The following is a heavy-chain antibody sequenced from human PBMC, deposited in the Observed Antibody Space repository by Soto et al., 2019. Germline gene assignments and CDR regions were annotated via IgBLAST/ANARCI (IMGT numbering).Heavy chain of an antibody. Sequence: SETLSLTCTVSGGSISSGGYYWSWIRQHPGKGLEWIGYIYYSGSTDYNPSLKSRVTISVDTSKNQFSLKVNSVTAADTAVYYCARGGDGYSPLLLDYWGQGTLVTVSS. CDR2: IYYSGST. J-gene: IGHJ4*02. CDR3: ARGGDGYSPLLLDY. D-gene: IGHD4-4*01. CDR1: GGSISSGGYY. V-gene: IGHV4-31*03.